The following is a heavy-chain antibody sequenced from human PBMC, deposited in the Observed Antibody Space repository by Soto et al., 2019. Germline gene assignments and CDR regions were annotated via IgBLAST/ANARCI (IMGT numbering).Heavy chain of an antibody. CDR3: ALKGDGYRGFKY. D-gene: IGHD5-12*01. J-gene: IGHJ4*02. CDR1: GVSRSTSGVP. Sequence: AAKLVNPTRTLGLTCTLSGVSRSTSGVPVGWIRQPPGKALEWLGLIYWDDDKRYSPFLKSRLTITKDTSKNQVVLTLTNMDPVDTATYYCALKGDGYRGFKYWGQGTLVTVSS. CDR2: IYWDDDK. V-gene: IGHV2-5*02.